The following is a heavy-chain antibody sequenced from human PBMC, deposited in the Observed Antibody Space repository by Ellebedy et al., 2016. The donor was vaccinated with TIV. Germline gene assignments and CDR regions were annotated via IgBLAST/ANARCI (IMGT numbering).Heavy chain of an antibody. J-gene: IGHJ4*02. CDR3: AADPEYSSSSWFDY. D-gene: IGHD6-6*01. CDR2: IVLGSGYT. CDR1: GFTFSSSA. Sequence: AASVKVSCKASGFTFSSSAVQWVRQARGQPLEWIGWIVLGSGYTNYAPKFQERVTITRDVSTSTAYMELTSLRSEDTGVYYCAADPEYSSSSWFDYWGQGTLVTVSS. V-gene: IGHV1-58*01.